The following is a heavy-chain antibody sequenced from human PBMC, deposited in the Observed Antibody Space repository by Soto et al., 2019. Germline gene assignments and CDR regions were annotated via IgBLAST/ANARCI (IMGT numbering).Heavy chain of an antibody. V-gene: IGHV3-73*02. CDR1: GFTFRASA. CDR3: TRFASTLSWFFDL. D-gene: IGHD3-10*01. J-gene: IGHJ2*01. CDR2: IRSKGNNYAT. Sequence: EVQLVESGGGLVQPGGSLKLSCAASGFTFRASAMHWVRQASGKGLEWVGRIRSKGNNYATEYAASVNGRFTISRDDSKNTAYLQMNSLKNEDTAVYYCTRFASTLSWFFDLWGRGSLVTVSS.